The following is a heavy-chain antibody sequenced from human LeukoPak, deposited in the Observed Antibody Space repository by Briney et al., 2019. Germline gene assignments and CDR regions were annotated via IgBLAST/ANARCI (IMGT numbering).Heavy chain of an antibody. Sequence: PGGPLRLSCAASGFTFSSYEMNWVRQAPGKGLEWVSGINWNGGSTGYADSVKGRFTISRDNAKNSLYLQMNSLRAEDTALYYCARVGGFEGELRQPSGDFDYWGQGTLVTVSS. V-gene: IGHV3-20*04. D-gene: IGHD1-26*01. J-gene: IGHJ4*02. CDR3: ARVGGFEGELRQPSGDFDY. CDR2: INWNGGST. CDR1: GFTFSSYE.